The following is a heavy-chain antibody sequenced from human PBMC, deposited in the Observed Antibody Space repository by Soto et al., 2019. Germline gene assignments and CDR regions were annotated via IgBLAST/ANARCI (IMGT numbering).Heavy chain of an antibody. CDR3: AISLIGYYYDSSGANWFDT. CDR2: IYWDDDK. D-gene: IGHD3-22*01. Sequence: KESGPTLVKPTQTLTLTCTFSGFSLSTSGVGVGWIRQPPGNALEWLALIYWDDDKRYSPSLKSMLTISKDTSKNQVALTMTNKDPVDTATYCRAISLIGYYYDSSGANWFDTWGQGTLFPVSS. V-gene: IGHV2-5*02. CDR1: GFSLSTSGVG. J-gene: IGHJ5*02.